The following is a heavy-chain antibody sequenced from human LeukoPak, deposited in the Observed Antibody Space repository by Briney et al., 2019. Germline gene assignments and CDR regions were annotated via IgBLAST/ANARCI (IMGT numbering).Heavy chain of an antibody. D-gene: IGHD3-10*01. CDR3: ARGHALYGSYYFDY. Sequence: SETLSLTCTVSGGSISSGDYYWSWIRQPPGKGLEWIGEINHSGSTNYNPSLKSRVTISVDTSKNQFSLKLSSVTAADTAVYYCARGHALYGSYYFDYWGQGTLVTVSS. CDR1: GGSISSGDYY. J-gene: IGHJ4*02. CDR2: INHSGST. V-gene: IGHV4-39*07.